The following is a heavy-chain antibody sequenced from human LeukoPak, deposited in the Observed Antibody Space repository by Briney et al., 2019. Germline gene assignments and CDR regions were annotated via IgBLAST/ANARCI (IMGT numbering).Heavy chain of an antibody. CDR1: GFTVSSSY. J-gene: IGHJ4*02. CDR3: ARDDISGGSSNY. D-gene: IGHD2-15*01. Sequence: GGSLRLSCAASGFTVSSSYMSWVREAPGKGLEWVSVIYSGGSTYYADSVKGRFTIPRDNSKNTLYLQMTGLRAEDTAVYYCARDDISGGSSNYWGQGTLVTVSS. CDR2: IYSGGST. V-gene: IGHV3-53*01.